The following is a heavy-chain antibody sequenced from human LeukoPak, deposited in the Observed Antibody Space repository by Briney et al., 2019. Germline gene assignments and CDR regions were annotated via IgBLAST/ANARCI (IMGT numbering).Heavy chain of an antibody. D-gene: IGHD3-9*01. CDR1: GYTFTSYD. Sequence: ASVKVSCKASGYTFTSYDINWVRQATGQGLEWMGWMNPNSGNTGYAQKFQGRVTMTRNTSISTAYMELSSLRSEDTAVYYCARGGILLTPWGMDVWGQGTTVTVSS. J-gene: IGHJ6*02. CDR3: ARGGILLTPWGMDV. V-gene: IGHV1-8*01. CDR2: MNPNSGNT.